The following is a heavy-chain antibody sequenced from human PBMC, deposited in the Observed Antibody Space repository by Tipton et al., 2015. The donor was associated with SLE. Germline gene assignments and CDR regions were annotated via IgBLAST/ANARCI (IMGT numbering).Heavy chain of an antibody. V-gene: IGHV4-39*07. CDR1: GGSISSSSYC. D-gene: IGHD7-27*01. CDR3: AHANWGTNFDY. J-gene: IGHJ4*02. CDR2: IYYSGST. Sequence: TLSLTCTVSGGSISSSSYCWAWIRQPPGKGLEWIGSIYYSGSTYYNPSLESRVTISVDTAKNQFSLKLSSVTAADTAVFYCAHANWGTNFDYWGQGTLLTVSS.